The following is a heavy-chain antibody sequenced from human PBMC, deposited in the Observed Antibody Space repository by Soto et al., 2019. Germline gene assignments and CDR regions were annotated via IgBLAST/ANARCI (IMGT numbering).Heavy chain of an antibody. V-gene: IGHV1-18*01. CDR2: ISAYNGNT. Sequence: ASVKVSCKASGYTFTSYGISWVRQAPGQGLEWMGWISAYNGNTNYAQKPQGRVTMTTDTSTSTAYMELRSLRSDDTAVYYCARGANYDFWSGSTWNAFDIWGQGTMVTVSS. D-gene: IGHD3-3*01. J-gene: IGHJ3*02. CDR1: GYTFTSYG. CDR3: ARGANYDFWSGSTWNAFDI.